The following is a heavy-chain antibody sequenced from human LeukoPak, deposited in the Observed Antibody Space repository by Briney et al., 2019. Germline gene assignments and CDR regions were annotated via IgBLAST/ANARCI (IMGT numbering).Heavy chain of an antibody. Sequence: GGSLRLSCAASGFTFSSYWMTWVRQASGKGLEWVANTKLDGSGKYYVDSVKGRFTISRDNKRNTLYLQMNSLSADDTAVYYCARDRVGDYDDYWGPGPLVPVS. V-gene: IGHV3-7*03. CDR1: GFTFSSYW. J-gene: IGHJ4*02. CDR3: ARDRVGDYDDY. CDR2: TKLDGSGK. D-gene: IGHD1-26*01.